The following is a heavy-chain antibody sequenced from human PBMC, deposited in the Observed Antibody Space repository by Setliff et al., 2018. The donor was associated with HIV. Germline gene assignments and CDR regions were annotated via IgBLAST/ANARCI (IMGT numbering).Heavy chain of an antibody. V-gene: IGHV4-4*09. J-gene: IGHJ5*02. CDR1: GGSISSYY. CDR3: VGGGYSSPNWFDP. CDR2: IYTSGST. Sequence: SETLSLTCTVSGGSISSYYWSWIRQPPGKGLEWIGYIYTSGSTNYNPSLKSQVTISVDTSKNQFSLKLTSVTAADTAVYYCVGGGYSSPNWFDPWGQGTLVTVS. D-gene: IGHD6-13*01.